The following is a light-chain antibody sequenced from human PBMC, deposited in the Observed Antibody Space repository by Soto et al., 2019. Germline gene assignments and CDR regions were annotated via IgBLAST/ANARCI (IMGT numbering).Light chain of an antibody. Sequence: DIPMTQSPSTLSGSVGDRVTITCRASQTISSWLAWYQQKPGKAPKLLIYNASTLKSGVPSRFSGSRSGTEFTLTISSLQPDDFATYYCQHYNSYSEAFGQGTKVEIK. J-gene: IGKJ1*01. CDR1: QTISSW. CDR2: NAS. V-gene: IGKV1-5*03. CDR3: QHYNSYSEA.